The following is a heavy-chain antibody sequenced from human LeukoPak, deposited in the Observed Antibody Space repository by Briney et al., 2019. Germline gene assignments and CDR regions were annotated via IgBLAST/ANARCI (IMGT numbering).Heavy chain of an antibody. CDR1: GCTFTSYD. D-gene: IGHD3-22*01. Sequence: ASVKVSCKASGCTFTSYDINWVRQATGQGLEWMGWMNPNSGNTGYAQKFQGRVTITRNTSISTAYMELSSLRSEDTAVYYCARGPNYYDSSGYYYLDYWGQGTLVTVSS. V-gene: IGHV1-8*03. CDR3: ARGPNYYDSSGYYYLDY. J-gene: IGHJ4*02. CDR2: MNPNSGNT.